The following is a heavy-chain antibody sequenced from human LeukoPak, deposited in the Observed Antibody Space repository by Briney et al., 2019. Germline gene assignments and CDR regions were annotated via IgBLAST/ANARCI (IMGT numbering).Heavy chain of an antibody. V-gene: IGHV3-15*01. CDR1: GFTFSNAW. J-gene: IGHJ4*02. CDR3: TTDALVVPAANPVDY. Sequence: GGSLRLSCAASGFTFSNAWMSWVSQAPGKWLEWVGRIKSKTDGGTTDYAAPVKGRFTISRDDSKNTLYLQMNSLKTEDTAVYYCTTDALVVPAANPVDYWGQGTLVTVSS. CDR2: IKSKTDGGTT. D-gene: IGHD2-2*01.